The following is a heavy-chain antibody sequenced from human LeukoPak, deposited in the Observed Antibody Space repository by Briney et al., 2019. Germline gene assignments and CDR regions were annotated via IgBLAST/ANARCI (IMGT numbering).Heavy chain of an antibody. J-gene: IGHJ4*02. CDR2: MNPNSGNT. Sequence: GASVKVSCKASGYTFTSYDINWVRQATGQGLEWMGWMNPNSGNTGYAQKFQGRVTMTRNTSMSTAYMELSSLRSEDTAVYYCARGRRWLQTFDYWGQGTLVTVSS. CDR3: ARGRRWLQTFDY. D-gene: IGHD5-24*01. CDR1: GYTFTSYD. V-gene: IGHV1-8*02.